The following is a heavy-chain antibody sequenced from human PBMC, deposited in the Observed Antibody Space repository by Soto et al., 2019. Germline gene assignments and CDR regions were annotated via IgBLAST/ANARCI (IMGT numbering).Heavy chain of an antibody. CDR3: ARDKYSSSSLGWFDP. Sequence: QVQLVQSGAEVKKPGASVKVSCKASGYTVTSYYMHWVRQAPGQGLEWMGIINPSGGSTRYAQKSQGRVTMTRDTSTSTVYMELSSLRSEDTAVYYCARDKYSSSSLGWFDPWGQGNLVTVAS. J-gene: IGHJ5*02. CDR2: INPSGGST. D-gene: IGHD6-6*01. V-gene: IGHV1-46*01. CDR1: GYTVTSYY.